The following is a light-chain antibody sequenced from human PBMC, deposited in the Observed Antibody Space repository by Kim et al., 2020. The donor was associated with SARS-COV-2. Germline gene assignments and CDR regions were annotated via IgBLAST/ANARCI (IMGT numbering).Light chain of an antibody. CDR3: QAWDSSMV. CDR1: KLGDKY. Sequence: SYELTQPPSVSVSPGQTASITCSGGKLGDKYACWYQQKPGQSPVLVIYQDSKRPSGIPERFSGSNSGNTATLTISGTQAMDEADYYCQAWDSSMVFGGGT. V-gene: IGLV3-1*01. CDR2: QDS. J-gene: IGLJ2*01.